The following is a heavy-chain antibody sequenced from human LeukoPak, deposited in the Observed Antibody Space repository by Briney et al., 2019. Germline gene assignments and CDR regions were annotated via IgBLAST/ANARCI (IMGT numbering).Heavy chain of an antibody. CDR3: ARVLHAPYLIDS. CDR1: DSSITSTYY. D-gene: IGHD2-8*01. V-gene: IGHV4-38-2*02. CDR2: VFRLQTVRT. J-gene: IGHJ4*02. Sequence: SETLSLTCTVSDSSITSTYYWAWFRQPPGKVLEWIATVFRLQTVRTFYNPSLESRVTMSLDPSQNQFSLNLTSVTAADTALYFCARVLHAPYLIDSWGQGTLVTVSS.